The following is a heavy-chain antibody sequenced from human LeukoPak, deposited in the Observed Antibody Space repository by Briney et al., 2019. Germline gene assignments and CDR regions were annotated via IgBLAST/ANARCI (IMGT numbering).Heavy chain of an antibody. CDR2: MYYSGST. CDR1: GDSISSSNYY. J-gene: IGHJ4*02. V-gene: IGHV4-39*07. CDR3: ASSERSSGWFSGGRDYFDY. Sequence: PSETLSLTCTVSGDSISSSNYYWGWIRQPPGKGLEWIGTMYYSGSTYYNPSLKSRVTISVDTSKNHFSLKLSSVTAADTAVYYCASSERSSGWFSGGRDYFDYWGQGTLVTVSS. D-gene: IGHD6-19*01.